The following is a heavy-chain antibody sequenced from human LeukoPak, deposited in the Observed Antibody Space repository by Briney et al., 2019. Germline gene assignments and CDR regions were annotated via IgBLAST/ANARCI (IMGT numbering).Heavy chain of an antibody. J-gene: IGHJ4*02. CDR3: ARVGRGVHTWGSYSFDQ. D-gene: IGHD3-16*01. CDR2: ISYSGST. V-gene: IGHV4-59*01. CDR1: GDSISSYS. Sequence: SETLSLTCTVSGDSISSYSWNWIRQPPGKGLEWIGFISYSGSTRYNASFESRVTISIETSNNQFSMKLNSVTAADTARYYCARVGRGVHTWGSYSFDQWGQGALVTVSS.